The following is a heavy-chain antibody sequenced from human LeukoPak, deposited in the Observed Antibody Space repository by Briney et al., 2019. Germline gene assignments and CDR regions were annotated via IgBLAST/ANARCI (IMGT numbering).Heavy chain of an antibody. Sequence: GESLKISCKGSGYSFTSHWIGWVRQMPGKGLEWMGIIYPGDSDTRYSPSFQGQVTISADKSISTAYLQWSSLKASDTAMYYCARSRYCSSTSCYIFWYFDLWGRGTLVTVSS. J-gene: IGHJ2*01. CDR3: ARSRYCSSTSCYIFWYFDL. D-gene: IGHD2-2*02. V-gene: IGHV5-51*01. CDR1: GYSFTSHW. CDR2: IYPGDSDT.